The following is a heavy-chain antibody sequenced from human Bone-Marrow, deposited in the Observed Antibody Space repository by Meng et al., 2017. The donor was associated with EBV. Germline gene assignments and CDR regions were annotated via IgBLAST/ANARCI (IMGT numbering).Heavy chain of an antibody. V-gene: IGHV7-4-1*02. CDR1: GYTLTSYA. Sequence: LVQAGAELKHPGASVEVSCTASGYTLTSYAMNWVRQAPRQGLERMGWINTHTGNPTYAQGFTGRFVFSLDTSVSTAYLQISSLKAEDTAVYYCARARVLLWEGWFDPWGQGTLVTVSS. D-gene: IGHD2-15*01. CDR3: ARARVLLWEGWFDP. CDR2: INTHTGNP. J-gene: IGHJ5*02.